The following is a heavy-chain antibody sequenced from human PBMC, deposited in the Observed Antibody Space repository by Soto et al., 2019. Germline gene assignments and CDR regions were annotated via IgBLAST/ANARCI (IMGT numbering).Heavy chain of an antibody. J-gene: IGHJ6*02. Sequence: PXETLSLTCTFSVGSISSSSYYCGWIRQPPGKGLEWIGSIYYSGSTYYNPSLKSRVTISVDTSKNQFSLKLSSVTAADTAVYYCARLPGYDFWSGYYDYYYGMDVRGHGTTATVS. CDR1: VGSISSSSYY. CDR3: ARLPGYDFWSGYYDYYYGMDV. V-gene: IGHV4-39*01. D-gene: IGHD3-3*01. CDR2: IYYSGST.